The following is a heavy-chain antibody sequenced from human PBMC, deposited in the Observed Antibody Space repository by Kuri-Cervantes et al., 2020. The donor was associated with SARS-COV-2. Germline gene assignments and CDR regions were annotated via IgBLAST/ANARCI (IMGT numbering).Heavy chain of an antibody. D-gene: IGHD2-15*01. CDR2: INHSGST. V-gene: IGHV4-61*01. CDR1: GGSVSSGSYF. Sequence: ESLKISCKVSGGSVSSGSYFWSWIRQPPGNGLEWIGEINHSGSTNYNPSLKSRVTISEDTSKNQFSLKLTSVTAADTAAYYCARGKRVGYCSGGSCYSGRSINYYYYGMDVWGQGTTVTVSS. J-gene: IGHJ6*02. CDR3: ARGKRVGYCSGGSCYSGRSINYYYYGMDV.